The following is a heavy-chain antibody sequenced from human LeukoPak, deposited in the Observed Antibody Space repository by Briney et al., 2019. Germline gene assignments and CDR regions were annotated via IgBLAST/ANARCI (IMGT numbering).Heavy chain of an antibody. D-gene: IGHD6-19*01. V-gene: IGHV6-1*01. CDR1: GDSVSSNSAA. Sequence: SQTLSLTCAISGDSVSSNSAAWNWIRQSPSRGLEWLGRTYYRSKWYNDYAVSVKSRITINPDTSKNQFSLQLNSVTPEDAAVYYCAKGPLIEVAGTTWDYWGQGTLVTVSS. CDR2: TYYRSKWYN. J-gene: IGHJ4*02. CDR3: AKGPLIEVAGTTWDY.